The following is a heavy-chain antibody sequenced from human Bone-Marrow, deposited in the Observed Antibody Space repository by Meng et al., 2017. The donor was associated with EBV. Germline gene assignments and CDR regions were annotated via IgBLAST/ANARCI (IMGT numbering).Heavy chain of an antibody. J-gene: IGHJ4*02. CDR2: LIPMFGAP. Sequence: QGQVGKSWGGVEEPGSSVKVACKTSGGPLHSDAISWVRQAPGQGLEWLGGLIPMFGAPNYAQKFQGRVTISADASTSKKYMELSSLRSEDTAVYYCASESGRGYTPDYWGQGTLVTVSS. CDR3: ASESGRGYTPDY. D-gene: IGHD3-10*01. V-gene: IGHV1-69*01. CDR1: GGPLHSDA.